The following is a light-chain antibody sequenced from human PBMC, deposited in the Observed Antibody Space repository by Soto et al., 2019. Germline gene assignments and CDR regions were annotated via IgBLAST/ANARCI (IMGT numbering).Light chain of an antibody. CDR3: SSYTSTSTVL. J-gene: IGLJ2*01. CDR2: EFS. CDR1: SSDVGGYIY. Sequence: QSALTQPASVSGSPGQSITISCTGTSSDVGGYIYVSWYQQHPGKAPKLMIYEFSHWPSGVSNRFSGSKSGNTASLTISGLQAEDEADYYCSSYTSTSTVLFGGGTKLTVL. V-gene: IGLV2-14*01.